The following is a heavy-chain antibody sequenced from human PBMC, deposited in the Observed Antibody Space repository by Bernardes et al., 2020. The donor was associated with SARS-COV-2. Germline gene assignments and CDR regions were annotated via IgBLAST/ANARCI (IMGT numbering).Heavy chain of an antibody. CDR1: GFTFSTYI. D-gene: IGHD2-2*01. J-gene: IGHJ4*02. V-gene: IGHV3-64*04. CDR3: AKDQDMGYCSSTSCRPYDY. Sequence: GGSLRLSCSASGFTFSTYIMHWVRQAPGKGLEYVSDISTNGANIYYADSVKGRFTISRDNSKNTLYLQMNSLRAEDTAVYYCAKDQDMGYCSSTSCRPYDYWGQGTLVTVSS. CDR2: ISTNGANI.